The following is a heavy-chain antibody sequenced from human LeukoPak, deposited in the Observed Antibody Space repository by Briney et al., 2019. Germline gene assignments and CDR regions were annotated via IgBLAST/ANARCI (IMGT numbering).Heavy chain of an antibody. D-gene: IGHD3-10*01. CDR3: AKGSGNGYGSGPFDY. J-gene: IGHJ4*02. Sequence: PGGSLRLSCAVSGFTFSNYAMNWVRQAPGKGLEWVSTTSATGGTTYYADSVRGRFTISRDNSKNTVSLQMSSLRAEDTALYYCAKGSGNGYGSGPFDYWGQGTLVTVSS. V-gene: IGHV3-23*01. CDR1: GFTFSNYA. CDR2: TSATGGTT.